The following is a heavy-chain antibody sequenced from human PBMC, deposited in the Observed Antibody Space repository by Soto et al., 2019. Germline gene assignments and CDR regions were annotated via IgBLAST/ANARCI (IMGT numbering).Heavy chain of an antibody. V-gene: IGHV3-30*03. CDR3: ARVRRHIFLS. J-gene: IGHJ5*02. Sequence: GGSLRLSCAASGFTFSSYGMHWFRQAPGKGLEWVAVISYDGSNKYYADSVKGRFTISRDNSKNTLYLQMNSLRAEDTAVYYCARVRRHIFLSWGRGTLVTVSS. D-gene: IGHD2-21*01. CDR2: ISYDGSNK. CDR1: GFTFSSYG.